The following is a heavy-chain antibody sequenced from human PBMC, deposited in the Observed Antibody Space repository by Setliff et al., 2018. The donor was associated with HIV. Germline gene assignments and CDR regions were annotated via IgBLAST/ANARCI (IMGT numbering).Heavy chain of an antibody. D-gene: IGHD1-26*01. Sequence: GGSLRLSCAASGFTFSSYGMNWVRQAPGKGLVWVSRINSEGSSTRYADSVKGRFTISRDNAKNTLHLEMNSLRAEDTAVYYCARESGSYLSFFDYWGQGTLVTVSS. CDR2: INSEGSST. CDR3: ARESGSYLSFFDY. J-gene: IGHJ4*02. CDR1: GFTFSSYG. V-gene: IGHV3-74*01.